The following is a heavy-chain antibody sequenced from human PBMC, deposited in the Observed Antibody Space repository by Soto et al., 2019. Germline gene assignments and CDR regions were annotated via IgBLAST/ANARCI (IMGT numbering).Heavy chain of an antibody. CDR3: AGGGVRGVITRTRDYYGMDV. Sequence: GEALKISGKRSGYSFTSYWIAWVRQMPGKGLEWLGFIYPGDSDTRYSPSFQGQVTISADKSISTAYLQWSSLKASDTAMYYCAGGGVRGVITRTRDYYGMDVWGQGTTVTVS. CDR2: IYPGDSDT. CDR1: GYSFTSYW. J-gene: IGHJ6*02. D-gene: IGHD3-10*01. V-gene: IGHV5-51*01.